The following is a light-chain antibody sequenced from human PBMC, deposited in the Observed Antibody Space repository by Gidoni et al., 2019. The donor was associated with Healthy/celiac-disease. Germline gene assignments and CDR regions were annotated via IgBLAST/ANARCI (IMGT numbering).Light chain of an antibody. V-gene: IGLV2-11*01. CDR2: DVS. Sequence: QSALTQPRSVSGSPGQSVTISCPGTSSDVGGYNYVSWYQQHPDNTPKLMIYDVSQRPSGVPDRFSGSKSGNTASLTISGLQAEDEADYDCCSYAGSYTVFGGGTKLTVL. CDR1: SSDVGGYNY. CDR3: CSYAGSYTV. J-gene: IGLJ2*01.